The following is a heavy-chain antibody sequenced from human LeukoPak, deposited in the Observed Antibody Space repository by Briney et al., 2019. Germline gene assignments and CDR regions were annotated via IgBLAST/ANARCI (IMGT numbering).Heavy chain of an antibody. Sequence: ASVKVSCKASGYTLTSYYMHWVRQAPGQGLEWMGIINPSGGSTSYAQKFQGRVTMTRDTSTSTVYMELSSLRSEDTAVYYCARGEYYDSSGYGALNWFDPWGQGTLVTVSS. CDR2: INPSGGST. D-gene: IGHD3-22*01. V-gene: IGHV1-46*01. CDR1: GYTLTSYY. CDR3: ARGEYYDSSGYGALNWFDP. J-gene: IGHJ5*02.